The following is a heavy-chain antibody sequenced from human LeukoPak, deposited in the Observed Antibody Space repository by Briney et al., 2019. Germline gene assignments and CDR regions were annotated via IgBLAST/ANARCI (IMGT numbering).Heavy chain of an antibody. D-gene: IGHD3-10*01. CDR1: GGSISSSNW. J-gene: IGHJ4*01. V-gene: IGHV4-4*02. Sequence: SETLSLTCAVSGGSISSSNWWSWVRQPPGKGLEWIGEIYHSGSTNYNPSLKSRVTISVDKSKNQFSLKLSSVTAADTAVYYCARGLTMVRGVRPFDYWGHGTLVTVSS. CDR2: IYHSGST. CDR3: ARGLTMVRGVRPFDY.